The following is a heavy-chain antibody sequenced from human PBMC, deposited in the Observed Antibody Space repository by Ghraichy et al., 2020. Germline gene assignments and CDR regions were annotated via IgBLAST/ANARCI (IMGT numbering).Heavy chain of an antibody. CDR1: GGSISSGSYY. V-gene: IGHV4-61*02. D-gene: IGHD2-15*01. CDR2: IYTSGST. J-gene: IGHJ5*02. CDR3: ASTAPTVYCSGGSCLDQNWFDP. Sequence: SETLSLTCTVSGGSISSGSYYWSWIRQPAGKGLEWIGRIYTSGSTNYNPSLKSRFTISVDTSKNQFSLKLSSVTAADPAVYYFASTAPTVYCSGGSCLDQNWFDPWGQGTLVTVSS.